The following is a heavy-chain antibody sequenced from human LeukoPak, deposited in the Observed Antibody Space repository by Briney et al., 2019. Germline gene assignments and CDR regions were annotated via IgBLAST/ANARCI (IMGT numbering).Heavy chain of an antibody. J-gene: IGHJ6*03. D-gene: IGHD2-15*01. CDR1: GGAISGYY. V-gene: IGHV4-34*01. CDR2: INHSGST. CDR3: ARGRRTVVVTATSSYYYYMDV. Sequence: SETLSLTCTVSGGAISGYYWSWIRQPPGKGLEWIGEINHSGSTNYNPSLKSRVTISVDTSKSQFSLKLSSVTAADTAVYSCARGRRTVVVTATSSYYYYMDVWGKGTTVTVSS.